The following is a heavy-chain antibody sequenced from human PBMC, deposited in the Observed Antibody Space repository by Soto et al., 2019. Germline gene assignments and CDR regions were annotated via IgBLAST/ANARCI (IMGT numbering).Heavy chain of an antibody. CDR3: ARSRNYFDGGRYPKPGAFDI. V-gene: IGHV1-46*01. CDR1: GYTITSYY. Sequence: QVQLLQSEAEVKKPGASVKVSCKASGYTITSYYLHWVRQAPGQGPEWMGIINPSGGSTNFAHNLQGRVTLTRDTSTSTVYMELTSLRSEDTAVYYCARSRNYFDGGRYPKPGAFDIWGQGTMVTVSS. D-gene: IGHD3-22*01. J-gene: IGHJ3*02. CDR2: INPSGGST.